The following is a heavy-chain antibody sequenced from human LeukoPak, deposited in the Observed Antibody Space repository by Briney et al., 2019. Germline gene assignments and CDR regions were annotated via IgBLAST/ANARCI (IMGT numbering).Heavy chain of an antibody. Sequence: SSETLSLTCAVYGGSFSGYYWSWIRQPPGKGLGWIGEINHSGSTNYNPSLKSRVTISVDTSKNQFSLKLSSVTAADTAVYYCARQHYYDSSGYYFYYYYYMDVWGKGTTVTISS. CDR1: GGSFSGYY. CDR3: ARQHYYDSSGYYFYYYYYMDV. J-gene: IGHJ6*03. D-gene: IGHD3-22*01. V-gene: IGHV4-34*01. CDR2: INHSGST.